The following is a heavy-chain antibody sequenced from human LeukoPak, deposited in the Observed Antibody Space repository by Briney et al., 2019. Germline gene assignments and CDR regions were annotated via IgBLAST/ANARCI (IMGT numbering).Heavy chain of an antibody. Sequence: GGSLRLSCAASGFTVSNNYMSWVRQAPGKGLEWVSVIYTDGSTYYADSVKGRFTISRDNSKNTLYLQMNSLRAEDTAVYYCARTPTYGMDVWGQGTTVTVSS. CDR3: ARTPTYGMDV. CDR1: GFTVSNNY. V-gene: IGHV3-66*01. J-gene: IGHJ6*02. CDR2: IYTDGST.